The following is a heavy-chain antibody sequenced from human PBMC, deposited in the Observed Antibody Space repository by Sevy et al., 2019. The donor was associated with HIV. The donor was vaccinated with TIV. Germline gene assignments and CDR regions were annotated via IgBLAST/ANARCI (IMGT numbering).Heavy chain of an antibody. CDR1: GYTLTELS. D-gene: IGHD1-7*01. CDR2: FDPEDGET. CDR3: ATDPGITGTKNY. V-gene: IGHV1-24*01. J-gene: IGHJ4*02. Sequence: ASVKVSCKVSGYTLTELSMHWVRQAPGKGLEWMGGFDPEDGETIYAQKFQGRVTMTEDTSTDTAYMELSSLRAEDTAVYYCATDPGITGTKNYWAQGTLVTVSS.